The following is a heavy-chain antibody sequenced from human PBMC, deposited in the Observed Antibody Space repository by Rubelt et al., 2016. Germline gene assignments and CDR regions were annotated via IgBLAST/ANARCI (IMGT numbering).Heavy chain of an antibody. CDR1: GFTFSSYW. CDR2: IKQDVSEK. D-gene: IGHD4-17*01. J-gene: IGHJ4*02. CDR3: ERSATLNRANPLDY. V-gene: IGHV3-7*02. Sequence: EVQLLESGGGLVQPGGSLRLSCAASGFTFSSYWMSWVRQAPGKGLEWVANIKQDVSEKYYVDSVKGRFTISRDNAKNSLYLQMNSLRDEDTAVYYCERSATLNRANPLDYWGQGMLVTVSA.